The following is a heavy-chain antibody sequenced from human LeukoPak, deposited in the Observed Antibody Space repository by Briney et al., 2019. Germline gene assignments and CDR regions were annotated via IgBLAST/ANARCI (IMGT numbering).Heavy chain of an antibody. J-gene: IGHJ4*02. CDR2: INPDGSGK. D-gene: IGHD3-16*01. CDR3: ASWGAGGNS. V-gene: IGHV3-7*01. Sequence: GASLRLSCEASGFILSTYWMNWVRQVPGKGLDWVANINPDGSGKRYVDSVKGRFTIARDNADNSLSLQMNSLRAEDTAVYYCASWGAGGNSWGQGTLVTVSS. CDR1: GFILSTYW.